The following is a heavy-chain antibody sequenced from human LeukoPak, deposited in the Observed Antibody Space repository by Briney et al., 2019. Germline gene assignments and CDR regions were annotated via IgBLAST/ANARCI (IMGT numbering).Heavy chain of an antibody. Sequence: SETLSLTCAVYGGSFSGYYWSWIRKPPGKGLEWIGEINHSGSTNYNPSLKSRVTISVDTSKKQFSLKLNSVTPADTAVYYCARGGNYWPQWWFDPWGRGTLVSVSS. CDR3: ARGGNYWPQWWFDP. V-gene: IGHV4-34*01. J-gene: IGHJ5*02. D-gene: IGHD1-26*01. CDR2: INHSGST. CDR1: GGSFSGYY.